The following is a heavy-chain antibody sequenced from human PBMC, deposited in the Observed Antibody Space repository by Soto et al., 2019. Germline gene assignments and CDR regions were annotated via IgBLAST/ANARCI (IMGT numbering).Heavy chain of an antibody. CDR3: ARVGGFGATTIDY. V-gene: IGHV4-59*01. CDR1: GGSISSYY. Sequence: PSETLSLTCTVSGGSISSYYWSWIRQPPGKGLEWIGYIYYSAGTNYNPSLKSRVTISVDTSKNQFSLKLSSVTAADTAVYYCARVGGFGATTIDYWGQGTLVTVSS. D-gene: IGHD3-10*01. J-gene: IGHJ4*02. CDR2: IYYSAGT.